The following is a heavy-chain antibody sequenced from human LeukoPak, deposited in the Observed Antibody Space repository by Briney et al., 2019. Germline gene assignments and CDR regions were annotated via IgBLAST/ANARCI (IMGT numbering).Heavy chain of an antibody. CDR2: IYGDGTT. D-gene: IGHD2-15*01. V-gene: IGHV3-66*02. Sequence: GGSLRLSCAASGFTVSNDYMAWVRQAPGGGLEWVSLIYGDGTTFYTDSVKGRFTISRDNFKNTMYLQMNSLRPEDTALYYCARCRGGSCFSSGYFDDWGQGTLVTVSS. CDR3: ARCRGGSCFSSGYFDD. J-gene: IGHJ4*02. CDR1: GFTVSNDY.